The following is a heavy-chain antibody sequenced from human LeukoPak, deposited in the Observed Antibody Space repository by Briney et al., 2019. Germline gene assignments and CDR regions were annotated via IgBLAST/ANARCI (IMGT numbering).Heavy chain of an antibody. CDR1: GYTFTNYA. D-gene: IGHD3-3*01. V-gene: IGHV7-4-1*02. CDR2: INTNTGNP. J-gene: IGHJ6*03. Sequence: ASVKVSCKASGYTFTNYAMNWVRQAPGQGLEWMGWINTNTGNPTYAQGFTGRFVFSLDTSVSTAYLQISSLKAEDTAVYYCARTYYDFWSGPDLYYYYMDVRGKGTTVTVSS. CDR3: ARTYYDFWSGPDLYYYYMDV.